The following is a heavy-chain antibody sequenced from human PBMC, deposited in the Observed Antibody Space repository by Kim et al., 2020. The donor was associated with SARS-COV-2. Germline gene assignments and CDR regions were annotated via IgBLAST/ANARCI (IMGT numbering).Heavy chain of an antibody. V-gene: IGHV1-2*06. CDR3: ARDRHKIFGVVIESVSGPGQY. J-gene: IGHJ4*02. Sequence: ASVKVSCKASGYTFTGYYMHWVRQAPGQGLEWMGRINPNSGGTNYAQKFQGRVTMTRDTSISTAYMELSRLRSDDTAVYYCARDRHKIFGVVIESVSGPGQYWGQGTLVTVSS. D-gene: IGHD3-3*01. CDR1: GYTFTGYY. CDR2: INPNSGGT.